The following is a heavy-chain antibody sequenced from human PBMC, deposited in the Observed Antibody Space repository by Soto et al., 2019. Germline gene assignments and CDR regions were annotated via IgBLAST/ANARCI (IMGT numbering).Heavy chain of an antibody. V-gene: IGHV3-30-3*01. CDR3: ARAHGPYCDSSYYGLARNYFDY. D-gene: IGHD3-10*01. CDR1: GFTFSSHA. CDR2: ISFDGTNK. Sequence: GGSLRLCCAATGFTFSSHAMNWVRQAPCKGLEWVSVISFDGTNKYYAESVRGRYTISRDNSKNVLYLDMNSLRPDDTAIYYCARAHGPYCDSSYYGLARNYFDYWGQGALVTVSS. J-gene: IGHJ4*02.